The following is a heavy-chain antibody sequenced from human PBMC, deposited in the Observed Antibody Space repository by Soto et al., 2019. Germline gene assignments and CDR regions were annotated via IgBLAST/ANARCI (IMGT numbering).Heavy chain of an antibody. J-gene: IGHJ4*02. D-gene: IGHD6-19*01. CDR3: ARDSRPYSSGLYQN. CDR1: GFTFSSYE. Sequence: VGSLRLSCAASGFTFSSYEMNWVRQAPGKGLEWVSYISSSGSTIYYADSVKGRFTISRDNAKNSLYLQMNSLRAEDTAVYYCARDSRPYSSGLYQNWGQGTLVTVSS. V-gene: IGHV3-48*03. CDR2: ISSSGSTI.